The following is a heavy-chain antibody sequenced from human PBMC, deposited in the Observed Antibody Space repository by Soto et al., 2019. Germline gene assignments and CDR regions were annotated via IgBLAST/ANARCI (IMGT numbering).Heavy chain of an antibody. CDR2: ISSSSSYI. CDR1: GFTFSSYS. CDR3: AKEASGYSSGWYLPAFDY. Sequence: LRLSCAASGFTFSSYSMNWVRQAPGKGLEWVSSISSSSSYIYYADSVKGRFTISRDNSKNTLYLQMNSLRAEDTAVYYCAKEASGYSSGWYLPAFDYWGQGTLVTVSS. V-gene: IGHV3-21*01. D-gene: IGHD6-19*01. J-gene: IGHJ4*02.